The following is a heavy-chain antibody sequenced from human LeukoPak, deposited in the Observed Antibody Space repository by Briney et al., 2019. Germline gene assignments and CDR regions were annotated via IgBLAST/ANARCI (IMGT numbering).Heavy chain of an antibody. CDR3: AREGLGVGGSAGVDY. CDR1: GYSISSGYY. Sequence: SETLSLTCTVSGYSISSGYYWGWIRQPPGKGLEWIGSIYHSGRTFYNPSLKSRVTISVDTSKNQFSLKLSSVTAADTAVYYCAREGLGVGGSAGVDYWGQGTLVTVSS. J-gene: IGHJ4*02. D-gene: IGHD3-10*01. CDR2: IYHSGRT. V-gene: IGHV4-38-2*02.